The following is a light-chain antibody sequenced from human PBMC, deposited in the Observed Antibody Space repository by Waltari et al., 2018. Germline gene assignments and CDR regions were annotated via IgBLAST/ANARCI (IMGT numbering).Light chain of an antibody. V-gene: IGKV1-39*01. Sequence: DIRLTQSPSSRSASEGARVTIICRATQSIRSFLNWYQQKPGKAPKLLIYDTFKLQSGVPPRFSGSGSGTDFTLTINSLQPDDFATYYCQQSRDTPRTFGQGTRVEIK. CDR1: QSIRSF. CDR2: DTF. J-gene: IGKJ1*01. CDR3: QQSRDTPRT.